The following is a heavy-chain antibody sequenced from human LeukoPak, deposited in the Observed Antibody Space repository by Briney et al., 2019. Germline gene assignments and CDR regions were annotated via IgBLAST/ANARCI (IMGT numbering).Heavy chain of an antibody. V-gene: IGHV4-39*01. CDR1: GGSISSSSYY. J-gene: IGHJ3*02. CDR2: IYYSGST. CDR3: ARQETDYYDSSGYYLNGFDI. D-gene: IGHD3-22*01. Sequence: SETLSLTCTVSGGSISSSSYYWGWIRQPPGKGLEWIGSIYYSGSTYYNPSLKSRVTISVDTSKNQFSLKLSSVTAADTAVYYCARQETDYYDSSGYYLNGFDIWGQGTMVTVSS.